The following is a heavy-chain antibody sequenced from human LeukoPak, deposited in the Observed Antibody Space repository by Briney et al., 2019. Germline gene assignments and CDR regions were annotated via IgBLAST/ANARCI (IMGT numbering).Heavy chain of an antibody. V-gene: IGHV4-39*02. J-gene: IGHJ4*02. CDR2: IYYSGST. D-gene: IGHD3-22*01. Sequence: SETLSLTCTVSGGSISSSSYYWGWIRQPPGKGLEWIGSIYYSGSTYYNPSLKSRVTISVDTSKNQFSLKLSSVTAADTAVYYCARELPPSGPMIIYYFDYWGQGTLVTVSA. CDR1: GGSISSSSYY. CDR3: ARELPPSGPMIIYYFDY.